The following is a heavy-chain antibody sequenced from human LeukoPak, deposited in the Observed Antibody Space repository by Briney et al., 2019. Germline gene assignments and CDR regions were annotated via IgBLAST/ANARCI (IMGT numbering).Heavy chain of an antibody. J-gene: IGHJ4*02. Sequence: PGGSLRLSCAASGFTFTNAWMNWVRQAPGKGLEWVGRIKKKTGGGTADYAAPVKGRFTISRDDSKNTLYVQMNSLKTEDTGVYYCTTQPPGDYWGQGTLVTVSS. V-gene: IGHV3-15*01. CDR2: IKKKTGGGTA. CDR3: TTQPPGDY. CDR1: GFTFTNAW.